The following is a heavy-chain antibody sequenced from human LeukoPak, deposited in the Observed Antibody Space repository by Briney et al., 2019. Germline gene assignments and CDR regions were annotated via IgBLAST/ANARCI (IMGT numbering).Heavy chain of an antibody. J-gene: IGHJ4*02. CDR2: IYYSGST. D-gene: IGHD3-22*01. V-gene: IGHV4-39*07. CDR1: GGSISSSSYY. CDR3: ARESSGSGYFAPDY. Sequence: SETLSLTCTVSGGSISSSSYYWGWIRQPPGKGLEWIGSIYYSGSTYYNPSLKSRVTISVDTSKNQSSLKLSSVTAADTAVYYCARESSGSGYFAPDYWGQGTLVTVSS.